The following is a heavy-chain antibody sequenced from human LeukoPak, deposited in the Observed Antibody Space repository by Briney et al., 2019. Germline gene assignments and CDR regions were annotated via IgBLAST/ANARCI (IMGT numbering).Heavy chain of an antibody. CDR2: ISYDGSSK. CDR3: AREGEYYSESGNLVDASDV. CDR1: GFTFSTYA. V-gene: IGHV3-30*04. J-gene: IGHJ3*01. D-gene: IGHD3-10*01. Sequence: GGSLRLSCAASGFTFSTYAMHWVRQAPGKGLEWVAVISYDGSSKYYADSVKGRFTISRDNSKNTLYLQMNSLRAEDTAMYYCAREGEYYSESGNLVDASDVWGQGTMVTVSA.